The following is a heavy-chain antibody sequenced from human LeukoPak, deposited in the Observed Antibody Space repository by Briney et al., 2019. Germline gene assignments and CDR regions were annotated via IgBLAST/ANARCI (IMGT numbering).Heavy chain of an antibody. CDR1: GSSFSSFS. D-gene: IGHD6-19*01. Sequence: GGSLRLFCAASGSSFSSFSMNWVRQAPGKGLEWVSYISGGSSFTYYVDSVKGRFTISRDNAKNSLYLQMNSLRAEDTAVYYCARDLGYSSGPNYWGQGTRVTVSS. J-gene: IGHJ4*02. CDR2: ISGGSSFT. V-gene: IGHV3-21*01. CDR3: ARDLGYSSGPNY.